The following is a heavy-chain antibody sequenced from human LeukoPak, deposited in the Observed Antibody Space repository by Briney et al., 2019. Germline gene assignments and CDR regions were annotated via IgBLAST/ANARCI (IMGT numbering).Heavy chain of an antibody. V-gene: IGHV3-11*04. D-gene: IGHD3-3*01. CDR3: ARDGIRSFGLITKHVY. CDR1: GFTFSDYN. Sequence: GGSLRLSCAASGFTFSDYNMHWIRQAPGKGLEWISYISSRGGTIFYADSVKGRFTISRDNAENSLFLQLNSLRPEDTAVYYCARDGIRSFGLITKHVYWGQGTLVTVSS. J-gene: IGHJ4*02. CDR2: ISSRGGTI.